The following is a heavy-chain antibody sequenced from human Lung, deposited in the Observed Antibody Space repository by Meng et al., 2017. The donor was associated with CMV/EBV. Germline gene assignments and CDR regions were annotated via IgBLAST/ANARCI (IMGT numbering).Heavy chain of an antibody. J-gene: IGHJ4*02. CDR2: FSSRSTSM. CDR1: RIPFSAYT. CDR3: ALVPAATSFVDS. Sequence: GESLKISCAASRIPFSAYTMNWVRQAPGKGLEWVSSFSSRSTSMSHADSVRGRFIVTRDNANNSLYLQMTGPRAEDTAVYYCALVPAATSFVDSWGQGTLVTVSS. V-gene: IGHV3-21*06. D-gene: IGHD2-2*01.